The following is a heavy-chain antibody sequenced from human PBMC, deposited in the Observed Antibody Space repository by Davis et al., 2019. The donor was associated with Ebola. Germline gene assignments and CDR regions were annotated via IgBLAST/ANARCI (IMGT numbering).Heavy chain of an antibody. CDR2: ISGSGGST. V-gene: IGHV3-23*01. Sequence: GGSLRLSCAASGFTFSSYWMSWVRQAPGKGLEWVSAISGSGGSTYYADSVKGRFTISRDNAKNSLYLQMNSLRAEDTAVYYCARLVVVHVDYFDYWGQGTLVTVSS. CDR1: GFTFSSYW. CDR3: ARLVVVHVDYFDY. D-gene: IGHD2-2*01. J-gene: IGHJ4*02.